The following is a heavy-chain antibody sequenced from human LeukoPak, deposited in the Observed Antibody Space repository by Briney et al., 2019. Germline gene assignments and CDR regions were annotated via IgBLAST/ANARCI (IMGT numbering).Heavy chain of an antibody. D-gene: IGHD2-15*01. J-gene: IGHJ4*02. Sequence: PGGSLRLSCAASGFTFNSYWMSWVRQAPGKGLEWVANIYQDGTEKYYADSVKGRFTISRDNAKNSLYLQMNSLRAEDTAVYYCGNYQGSYDRWGQGNMVTVSS. CDR3: GNYQGSYDR. V-gene: IGHV3-7*03. CDR1: GFTFNSYW. CDR2: IYQDGTEK.